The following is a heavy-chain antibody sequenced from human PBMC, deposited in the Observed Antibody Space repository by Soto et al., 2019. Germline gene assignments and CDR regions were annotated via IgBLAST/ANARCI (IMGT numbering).Heavy chain of an antibody. D-gene: IGHD2-21*02. J-gene: IGHJ3*02. V-gene: IGHV5-51*01. Sequence: GESLKISCKGSGYSFTSYWIGWARQMPGKGLEWMGIIYPGDSDTRYSPSFQGQVTISADKSISTAYLQWSSLKASDTAMYYCARRGATYCGGDCSPRASDIWGQGTMVTVSS. CDR3: ARRGATYCGGDCSPRASDI. CDR1: GYSFTSYW. CDR2: IYPGDSDT.